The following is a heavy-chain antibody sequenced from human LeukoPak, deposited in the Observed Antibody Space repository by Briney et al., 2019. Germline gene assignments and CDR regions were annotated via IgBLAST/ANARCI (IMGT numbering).Heavy chain of an antibody. Sequence: PSETLSLTCTVSGGSISSYYWSWIRQPAGKGLEWIGRIYTSGSTNYNPSLKSRVTISVDTSKNQFSLKLSSVTAADTAVYYCARGPRMATISFYAFDIWGQGTMVTVSS. D-gene: IGHD5-24*01. V-gene: IGHV4-4*07. CDR1: GGSISSYY. J-gene: IGHJ3*02. CDR2: IYTSGST. CDR3: ARGPRMATISFYAFDI.